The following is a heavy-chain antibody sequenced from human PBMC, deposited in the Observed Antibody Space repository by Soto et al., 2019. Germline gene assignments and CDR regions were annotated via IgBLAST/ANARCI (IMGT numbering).Heavy chain of an antibody. J-gene: IGHJ6*02. D-gene: IGHD6-6*01. Sequence: ASVKVSCRASGYTFTSYYINWVRQATGQGLEWRGWMNPNSGNTGYAQKFQGRVTMTRNTSISTAYIELSSLRSEDTAVYYCARGGEYSSSSGYSYYGIDVWGQGTTVTVSS. CDR3: ARGGEYSSSSGYSYYGIDV. CDR1: GYTFTSYY. CDR2: MNPNSGNT. V-gene: IGHV1-8*01.